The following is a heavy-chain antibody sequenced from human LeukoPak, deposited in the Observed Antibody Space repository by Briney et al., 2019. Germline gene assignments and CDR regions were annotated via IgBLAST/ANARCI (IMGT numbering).Heavy chain of an antibody. V-gene: IGHV5-51*01. Sequence: GESLKISCKGSGYSFTSYWICWVRQMPGKGLEWMGIIYPGDSDTRYSPSFQGQVTISADKSISTAYLQWSSLKASDTGMYYCARHPGIAVAGTRSYYGMDVWGQGTTVTVSS. CDR1: GYSFTSYW. J-gene: IGHJ6*02. CDR2: IYPGDSDT. D-gene: IGHD6-19*01. CDR3: ARHPGIAVAGTRSYYGMDV.